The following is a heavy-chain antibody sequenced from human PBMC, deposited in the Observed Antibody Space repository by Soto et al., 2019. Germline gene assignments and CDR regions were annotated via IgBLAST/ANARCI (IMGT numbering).Heavy chain of an antibody. J-gene: IGHJ6*03. V-gene: IGHV3-23*01. D-gene: IGHD4-17*01. Sequence: GGSLRLSCAASGFTFSSYAMSWVRQAPGKGLEWVSAISGSGGSTYYADSVKGRFTISRDNSKNRLYLQMNSLRAEDTAVYYCAKDPSYDYGDYGVYYYYYYMDVWGKGTTVTVSS. CDR1: GFTFSSYA. CDR2: ISGSGGST. CDR3: AKDPSYDYGDYGVYYYYYYMDV.